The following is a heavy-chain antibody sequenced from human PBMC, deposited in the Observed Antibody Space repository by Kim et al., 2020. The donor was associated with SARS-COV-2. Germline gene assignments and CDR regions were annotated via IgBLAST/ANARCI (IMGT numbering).Heavy chain of an antibody. V-gene: IGHV3-23*01. CDR1: GFTFSSYA. CDR2: ISGSGGST. J-gene: IGHJ4*02. D-gene: IGHD3-22*01. Sequence: GGSLRLSCAASGFTFSSYAMSWVRQAPGKGLEWVSAISGSGGSTYYADSVKGRFTISRDNSKNTLYLQMNSLRAEDTAVYYCAKIGRYYYEAIGYEDDYWGQGTLVTVSS. CDR3: AKIGRYYYEAIGYEDDY.